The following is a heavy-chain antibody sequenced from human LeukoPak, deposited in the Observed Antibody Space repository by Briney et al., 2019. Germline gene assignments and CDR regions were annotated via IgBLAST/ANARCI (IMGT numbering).Heavy chain of an antibody. CDR1: GFTFSSYN. D-gene: IGHD1-26*01. V-gene: IGHV3-21*06. J-gene: IGHJ6*03. CDR2: ITSSSSYI. Sequence: GGSLRLSCAASGFTFSSYNMNWVRQAPGKGPEWVSSITSSSSYIYYADSVKGRFTISRDNAKDSLYLQMDSLRVEDTAVYYCARDPYSGSYGPYYYYYMDVWGEGTTVTISS. CDR3: ARDPYSGSYGPYYYYYMDV.